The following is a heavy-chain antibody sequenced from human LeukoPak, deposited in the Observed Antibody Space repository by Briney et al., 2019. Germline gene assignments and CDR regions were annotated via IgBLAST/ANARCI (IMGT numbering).Heavy chain of an antibody. CDR1: GYSFISYW. J-gene: IGHJ6*02. V-gene: IGHV5-51*01. CDR3: ARHPPGQAGNCSVTSCYTGADNYHGRDV. D-gene: IGHD2-2*02. CDR2: IYPGDSDT. Sequence: GESLKISCKGSGYSFISYWIAWVRQMPGKGLEWMGIIYPGDSDTRYSPSFQGQVTISVDESISTAYLQWSSLKASDTAMYYCARHPPGQAGNCSVTSCYTGADNYHGRDVWGQGTTVTVAS.